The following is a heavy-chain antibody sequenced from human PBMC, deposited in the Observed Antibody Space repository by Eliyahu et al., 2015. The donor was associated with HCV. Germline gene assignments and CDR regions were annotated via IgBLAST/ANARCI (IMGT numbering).Heavy chain of an antibody. D-gene: IGHD6-13*01. Sequence: EVQLVESGGGLVQPGRSLRLSCTASGFXFGXYAMSWFRQAPGKGLEWVGFIRSKAYGGTTEYAASVKGRFTISRDDSKSIAYLQMNSLKTEDTAVYYCQSSSWYGRDAFDIWGQGTMVTVSS. CDR3: QSSSWYGRDAFDI. V-gene: IGHV3-49*03. CDR1: GFXFGXYA. J-gene: IGHJ3*02. CDR2: IRSKAYGGTT.